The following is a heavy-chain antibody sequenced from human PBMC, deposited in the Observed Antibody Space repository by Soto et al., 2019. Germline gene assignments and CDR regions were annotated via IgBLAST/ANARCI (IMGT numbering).Heavy chain of an antibody. V-gene: IGHV4-39*01. J-gene: IGHJ5*02. CDR3: ARAVVAGLEYNWFDP. Sequence: QLQLQESGPGLVKTSETLSLTCTVSGGSISSSSYYWGWIRQPPGKGLEWIGSIYYSGSTYYNPSLKSRVTISVDTSKNQFSLKLSSVTAADTAVYYCARAVVAGLEYNWFDPWGQGTLVAVSS. D-gene: IGHD2-21*01. CDR1: GGSISSSSYY. CDR2: IYYSGST.